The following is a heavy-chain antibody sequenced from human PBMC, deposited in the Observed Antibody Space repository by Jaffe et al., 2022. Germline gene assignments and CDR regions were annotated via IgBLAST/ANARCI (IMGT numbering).Heavy chain of an antibody. CDR3: ARLEYSSSSEKWFDP. Sequence: QITLKESGPTLVKPTQTLTLTCTFSGFSLSTSGVGVGWIRQPPGKALEWLALIYWNDDKRYSPSLKSRLTITKDTSKNQVVLTMTNMDPVDTATYYCARLEYSSSSEKWFDPWGQGTLVTVSS. V-gene: IGHV2-5*01. J-gene: IGHJ5*02. D-gene: IGHD6-6*01. CDR2: IYWNDDK. CDR1: GFSLSTSGVG.